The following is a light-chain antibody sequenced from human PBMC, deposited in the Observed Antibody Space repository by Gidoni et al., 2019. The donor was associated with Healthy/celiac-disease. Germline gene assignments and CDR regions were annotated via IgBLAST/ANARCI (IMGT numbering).Light chain of an antibody. J-gene: IGKJ2*01. CDR3: QQRSNWPPA. V-gene: IGKV3-11*01. Sequence: ETVLTPSPDTLSLSPGARATLSCRASQSVTTYLAWYQQKPGQAPRLLIYDASNRATGIPARFSGSGSGTDFTLTISSLEPEDFAVYYCQQRSNWPPAFGQGTKLEIK. CDR1: QSVTTY. CDR2: DAS.